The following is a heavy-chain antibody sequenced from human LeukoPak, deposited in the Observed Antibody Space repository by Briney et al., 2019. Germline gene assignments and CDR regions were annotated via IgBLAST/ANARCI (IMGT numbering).Heavy chain of an antibody. V-gene: IGHV3-7*01. Sequence: QPGGSLRLSCVASGFTFSSYWMSWVRQAPGEGLEWVANIKEDGSETYYVDSVKGRFIISRDNAKNSLYLQMNSLRAEDTAVYYCARDKRADIVPIVLDYWGQGTLVTVSS. CDR1: GFTFSSYW. J-gene: IGHJ4*02. CDR3: ARDKRADIVPIVLDY. D-gene: IGHD5-12*01. CDR2: IKEDGSET.